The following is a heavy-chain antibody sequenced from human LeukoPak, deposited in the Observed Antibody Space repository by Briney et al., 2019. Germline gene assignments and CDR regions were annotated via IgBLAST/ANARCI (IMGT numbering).Heavy chain of an antibody. CDR1: GFAFSSYG. D-gene: IGHD6-13*01. CDR2: IRYDGSNK. Sequence: GGSLRLSCAASGFAFSSYGMHWVRQAPGQGLEWVAFIRYDGSNKYYADSVKGRFTITRDNSKNTLYLQMNSLRAEDTAVYYCAKLTAGTGAQYYYDYMDVWGKGTTVTVSS. J-gene: IGHJ6*03. CDR3: AKLTAGTGAQYYYDYMDV. V-gene: IGHV3-30*02.